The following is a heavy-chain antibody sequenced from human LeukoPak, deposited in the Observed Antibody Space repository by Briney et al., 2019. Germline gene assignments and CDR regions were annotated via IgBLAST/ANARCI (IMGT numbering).Heavy chain of an antibody. CDR2: ISSSSSTI. J-gene: IGHJ3*02. CDR1: GFTYSSYS. V-gene: IGHV3-48*01. Sequence: GGSLRLSCAASGFTYSSYSMNWVPQAPGKGLEWVSYISSSSSTIYYADSVKGRFTISRDNAKNSLYLQMNSLRAEDTAVYYCARDNTWAFDIWGQGTMVTVSS. CDR3: ARDNTWAFDI.